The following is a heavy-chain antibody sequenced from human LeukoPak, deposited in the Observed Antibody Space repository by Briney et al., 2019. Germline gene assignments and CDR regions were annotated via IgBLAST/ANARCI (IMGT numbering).Heavy chain of an antibody. CDR2: INPNSGGT. CDR3: ARLVVVAATGDFDY. CDR1: GYTFTGYY. V-gene: IGHV1-2*02. Sequence: ASVKVSCKASGYTFTGYYMHWVRQAPGQGLEWMGWINPNSGGTNYAQKFQGRVTMTRDTSISTAYMELSRLRSDDTAVYYCARLVVVAATGDFDYWCQGTLVTVSS. J-gene: IGHJ4*02. D-gene: IGHD2-15*01.